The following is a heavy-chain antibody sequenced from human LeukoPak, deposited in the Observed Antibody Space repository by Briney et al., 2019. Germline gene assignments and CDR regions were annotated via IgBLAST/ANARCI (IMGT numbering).Heavy chain of an antibody. J-gene: IGHJ4*02. D-gene: IGHD3-22*01. V-gene: IGHV3-30*02. CDR1: GFTFSSYG. CDR2: IRYDGSNK. CDR3: AKEKGTYYYGSSGYYFH. Sequence: GGSLRLSCAASGFTFSSYGMHWVRQAPGKGLEWVAFIRYDGSNKYYADSVKGRFTISRDNSKNTLYLQMNSLRAEDTAVYYCAKEKGTYYYGSSGYYFHWGQGTLVTVSS.